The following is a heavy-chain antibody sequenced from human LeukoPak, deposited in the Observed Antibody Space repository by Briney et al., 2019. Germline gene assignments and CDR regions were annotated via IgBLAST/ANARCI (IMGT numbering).Heavy chain of an antibody. Sequence: GGSLRLSCAASGMPFSSDAMSWVRQAPGKGLEWVSVIYSGGSTYYADSVKGRFTISRDNSKNTLYLQMNSLRAEDTAVYYCARGINYDFWSGYLVNWFDPWGQGTLVTVSS. CDR1: GMPFSSDA. J-gene: IGHJ5*02. V-gene: IGHV3-66*01. CDR3: ARGINYDFWSGYLVNWFDP. CDR2: IYSGGST. D-gene: IGHD3-3*01.